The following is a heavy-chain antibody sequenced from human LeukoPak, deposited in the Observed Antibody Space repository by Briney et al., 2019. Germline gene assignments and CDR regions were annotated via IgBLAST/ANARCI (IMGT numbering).Heavy chain of an antibody. D-gene: IGHD3-3*01. J-gene: IGHJ4*02. Sequence: ASVKVSCKASGYTFTSYGISWVRQAPGQGLEWMGWISAYNGNTNYAQKLQGRVTMTIDASTSTAYMELRSLRSDDTAVYYCARGRTDYDFWSGYYKHGGYFDYWGQGTLVTVSS. CDR3: ARGRTDYDFWSGYYKHGGYFDY. CDR1: GYTFTSYG. CDR2: ISAYNGNT. V-gene: IGHV1-18*01.